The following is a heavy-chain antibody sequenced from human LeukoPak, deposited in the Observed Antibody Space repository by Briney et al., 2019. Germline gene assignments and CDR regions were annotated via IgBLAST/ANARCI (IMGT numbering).Heavy chain of an antibody. J-gene: IGHJ4*02. Sequence: PSQTLSLTCTVSGGSISSGDYYWSWIRQPPGKGLEWIGYIYYSGSTYYNPSLKSRVTISVDTSKNQSSLKLSSVTAADTAVYYCARFRVGAPVDYWGQGTLVTVSS. CDR2: IYYSGST. V-gene: IGHV4-30-4*01. CDR3: ARFRVGAPVDY. D-gene: IGHD1-26*01. CDR1: GGSISSGDYY.